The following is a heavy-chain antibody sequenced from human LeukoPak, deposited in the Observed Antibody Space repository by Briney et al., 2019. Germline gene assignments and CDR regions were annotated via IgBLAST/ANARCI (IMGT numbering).Heavy chain of an antibody. CDR1: GFTFNNYA. V-gene: IGHV3-23*01. D-gene: IGHD3-22*01. Sequence: GGSLRLSCAASGFTFNNYATNWVRQAPGKGLEWVSVISGSGGTTYYADSVKGRFTISRDNSKNTLFLQMNSLRAEDTAVYYCAKWGPHYEVIKSSVYYYGMDVWGQGTTVTVSS. CDR3: AKWGPHYEVIKSSVYYYGMDV. CDR2: ISGSGGTT. J-gene: IGHJ6*02.